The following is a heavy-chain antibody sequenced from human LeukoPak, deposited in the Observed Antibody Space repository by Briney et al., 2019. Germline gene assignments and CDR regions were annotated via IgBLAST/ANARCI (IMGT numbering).Heavy chain of an antibody. D-gene: IGHD3-10*01. V-gene: IGHV1-18*01. CDR2: ISAYNGNT. CDR3: ARASMVRGVMSPYYYYYMDV. J-gene: IGHJ6*03. CDR1: GYTFTSYG. Sequence: ASVKVSCKASGYTFTSYGISWVRQAPGQGLEWMGWISAYNGNTNYAQKLQGRVTMTTDTSTSTAYMELRSLRSDDTAVYYCARASMVRGVMSPYYYYYMDVWGKGTTVTVFS.